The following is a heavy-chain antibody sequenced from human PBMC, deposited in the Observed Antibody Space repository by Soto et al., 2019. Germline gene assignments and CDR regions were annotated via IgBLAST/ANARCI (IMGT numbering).Heavy chain of an antibody. D-gene: IGHD6-13*01. CDR3: ARGIATTGTFPSFDY. Sequence: SWIRQPPGKGLEWIGEINHSGSTNYNPSLKSRVTISVDTSKNQFSLKLSSVTAAGTAVYYCARGIATTGTFPSFDYWGQGALVTVS. J-gene: IGHJ4*02. CDR2: INHSGST. V-gene: IGHV4-34*01.